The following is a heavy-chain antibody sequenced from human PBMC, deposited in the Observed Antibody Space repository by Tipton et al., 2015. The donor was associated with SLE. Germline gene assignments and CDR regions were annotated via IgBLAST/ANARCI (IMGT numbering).Heavy chain of an antibody. Sequence: TLSLTCPVSGDSISFYYWTWIRQPPGKGLEWIGHVHYSVSTNYNPSLRSRITISLDTSKNQFSLKMNSVTAADTAVYYCAGMSYPREGYFDYWGQGTLVTVSS. CDR3: AGMSYPREGYFDY. J-gene: IGHJ4*02. D-gene: IGHD1-26*01. CDR1: GDSISFYY. CDR2: VHYSVST. V-gene: IGHV4-59*01.